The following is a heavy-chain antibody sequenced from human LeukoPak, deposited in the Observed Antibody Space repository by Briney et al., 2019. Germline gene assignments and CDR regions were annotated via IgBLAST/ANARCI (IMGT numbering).Heavy chain of an antibody. D-gene: IGHD6-19*01. CDR3: AKGPGYSSGWYKHWFDP. Sequence: GGSLRLSCAASGFTFSSYAMSWVRQAPGKGLEWVSAISGSGGSTYYADSVKGRFTSSRDNSKNTLYLQMNSLRAEDTAVYYCAKGPGYSSGWYKHWFDPWGQGTLVTVSS. J-gene: IGHJ5*02. CDR2: ISGSGGST. V-gene: IGHV3-23*01. CDR1: GFTFSSYA.